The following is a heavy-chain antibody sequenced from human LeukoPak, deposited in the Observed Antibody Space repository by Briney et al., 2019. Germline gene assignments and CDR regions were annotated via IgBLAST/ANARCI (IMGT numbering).Heavy chain of an antibody. Sequence: GGSLRLSCAASGFTFSSYSMNWARQAPGKGLEWVSSISSSSSYIYYADSVKGRSTISRDNAKNSLYLQLNSLRAEDTAVYYCASWRSDCYWGQGTLVTVSS. D-gene: IGHD2-21*01. CDR2: ISSSSSYI. J-gene: IGHJ4*02. CDR3: ASWRSDCY. V-gene: IGHV3-21*01. CDR1: GFTFSSYS.